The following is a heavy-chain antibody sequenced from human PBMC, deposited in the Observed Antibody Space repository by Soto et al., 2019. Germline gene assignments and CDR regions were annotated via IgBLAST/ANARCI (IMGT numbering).Heavy chain of an antibody. CDR1: GCTFTRSA. J-gene: IGHJ4*02. V-gene: IGHV1-58*01. CDR3: AAGMIAAPY. Sequence: AVKVSCKASGCTFTRSAVQWVRQARGQRLEWIGWIVVGSGNTNYAQKFQERVSITRDMSTSTAYMELSSLRSEDTAVYYCAAGMIAAPYWGQGTLVTVSS. D-gene: IGHD6-6*01. CDR2: IVVGSGNT.